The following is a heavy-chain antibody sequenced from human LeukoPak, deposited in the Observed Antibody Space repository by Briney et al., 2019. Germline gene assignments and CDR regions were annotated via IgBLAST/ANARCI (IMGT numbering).Heavy chain of an antibody. CDR3: TSEYYYDNSGLFDY. CDR2: IKSKTDGGTT. V-gene: IGHV3-15*01. Sequence: GGSLRLSCAASGFTFSNAWMSWVRQAPGQGLGWVGRIKSKTDGGTTDYAAPVKSTFTISRDDSKNTLDLQMNRLKNEDTAVYFCTSEYYYDNSGLFDYWGQGTLVTVSS. D-gene: IGHD3-22*01. CDR1: GFTFSNAW. J-gene: IGHJ4*02.